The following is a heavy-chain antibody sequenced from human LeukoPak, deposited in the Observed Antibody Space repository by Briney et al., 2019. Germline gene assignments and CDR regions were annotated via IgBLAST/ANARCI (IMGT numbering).Heavy chain of an antibody. Sequence: SETLSLTCAVYGGSFSGYYWSWIRQPPGKGLEWIGEINHSGSTNYNPSLKSRVTISVDTSKNQFSLKLSSVTAADTAVYYCAREDVLDRRNIDYWGQGTLVNVSS. CDR1: GGSFSGYY. D-gene: IGHD1-14*01. J-gene: IGHJ4*02. CDR3: AREDVLDRRNIDY. V-gene: IGHV4-34*01. CDR2: INHSGST.